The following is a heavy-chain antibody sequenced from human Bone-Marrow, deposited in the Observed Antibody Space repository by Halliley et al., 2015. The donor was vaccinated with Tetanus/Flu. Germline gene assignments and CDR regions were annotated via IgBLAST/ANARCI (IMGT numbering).Heavy chain of an antibody. CDR2: ISHDGGTK. Sequence: SLRLSCAASGFTFTNYAIHWVRQAPGKGLEWVAVISHDGGTKYFADSVKGRFTISRDNSKNTLYLQMNSLRAEDTAVYYCARPSWGPYHYYYGLDVWGQGATVTVSS. V-gene: IGHV3-30*14. D-gene: IGHD7-27*01. CDR3: ARPSWGPYHYYYGLDV. J-gene: IGHJ6*02. CDR1: GFTFTNYA.